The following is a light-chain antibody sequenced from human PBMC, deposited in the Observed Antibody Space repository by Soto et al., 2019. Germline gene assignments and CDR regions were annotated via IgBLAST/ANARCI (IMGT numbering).Light chain of an antibody. V-gene: IGKV3D-15*01. CDR3: QQYKNWPAIT. Sequence: EIVMTQSPATLSVSPGERATLSCRASRSVSSNLAWYQQKPGQAPRLPIYGPSTRATGIPARFSGSGSGTEFTLTISSLQSEDFAIYYCQQYKNWPAITFGQGTRLEIK. CDR2: GPS. CDR1: RSVSSN. J-gene: IGKJ5*01.